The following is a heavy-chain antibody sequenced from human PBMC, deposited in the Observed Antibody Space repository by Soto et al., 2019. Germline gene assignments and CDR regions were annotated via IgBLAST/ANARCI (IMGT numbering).Heavy chain of an antibody. CDR2: IYYSGST. D-gene: IGHD6-19*01. V-gene: IGHV4-59*01. J-gene: IGHJ4*02. CDR3: ARDQGSGWSDY. CDR1: GGSISSYK. Sequence: QVQLQESGPGLVKPSETLSLTGTVSGGSISSYKWSWIRQPPGKGLEWIGYIYYSGSTNYNPSLKSRVTISVDTSKNQFSLKLSSATAADTAVYYCARDQGSGWSDYWGQGTLVTVSS.